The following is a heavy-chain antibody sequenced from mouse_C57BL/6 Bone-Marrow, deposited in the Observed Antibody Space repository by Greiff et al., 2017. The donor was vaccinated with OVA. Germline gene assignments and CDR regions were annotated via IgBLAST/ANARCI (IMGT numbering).Heavy chain of an antibody. CDR2: ISDGGSYT. J-gene: IGHJ2*01. CDR3: ARIYYYGSSPDY. Sequence: EVQLVESGGGLVKPGGSLKLSCAASGFTFSSYAMSWVRQTPEKRLEWVATISDGGSYTYYPDNVKGRFTISRDNAKNNLYLQMSHLKSEDTAMYYCARIYYYGSSPDYWGQGTTLTVSS. D-gene: IGHD1-1*01. V-gene: IGHV5-4*01. CDR1: GFTFSSYA.